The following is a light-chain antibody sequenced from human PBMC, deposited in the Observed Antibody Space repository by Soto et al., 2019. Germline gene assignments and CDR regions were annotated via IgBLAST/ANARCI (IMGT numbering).Light chain of an antibody. V-gene: IGLV2-18*02. Sequence: QSALTQPPSVSGSPGQSVTISCTGTSSDVGRYNHVSWFQQPPGTAPKLMIYEVSNRPSGVPDRFSGSKSGNTASLTISGLQAEDEADYYCSSFTTSSTWVFGGGTKLTVL. CDR3: SSFTTSSTWV. J-gene: IGLJ3*02. CDR1: SSDVGRYNH. CDR2: EVS.